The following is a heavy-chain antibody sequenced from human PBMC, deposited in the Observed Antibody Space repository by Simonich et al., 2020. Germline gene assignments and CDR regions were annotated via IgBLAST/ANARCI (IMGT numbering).Heavy chain of an antibody. V-gene: IGHV1-18*01. CDR2: SSAYNGNT. D-gene: IGHD6-13*01. CDR3: ARDQGGRAAAATDY. CDR1: GYTFTSYG. Sequence: QVQLVQSGAEVKKPWASVKVSCKASGYTFTSYGISGGRQAPGQGLEWMGRSSAYNGNTNSAQKLQGRVTMTTDTSTSTAYMELRSLRSDDTAVYYCARDQGGRAAAATDYWGQGTLVTVSS. J-gene: IGHJ4*02.